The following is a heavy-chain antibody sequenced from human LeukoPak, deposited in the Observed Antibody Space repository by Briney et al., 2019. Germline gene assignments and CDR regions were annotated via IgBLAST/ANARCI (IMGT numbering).Heavy chain of an antibody. CDR1: GYSFNNYW. Sequence: GEPLKISCKGSGYSFNNYWIAWVRQVPGKGLEWVGIIYAGDSDTKYSPSFQGQVTISADKSISTAYLQWSSLTASATAIYFCARFKVDYCTSNSCYSQGFDSWGQGTLVTVSS. J-gene: IGHJ5*01. CDR2: IYAGDSDT. V-gene: IGHV5-51*01. CDR3: ARFKVDYCTSNSCYSQGFDS. D-gene: IGHD2-2*01.